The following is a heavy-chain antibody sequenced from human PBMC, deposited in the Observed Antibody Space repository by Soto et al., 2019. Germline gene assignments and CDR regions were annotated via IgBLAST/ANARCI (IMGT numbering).Heavy chain of an antibody. J-gene: IGHJ3*02. CDR3: ARDPTADIVVVPAAMLFAAFDI. CDR2: ISAYNGNT. CDR1: GYTFTSYG. V-gene: IGHV1-18*01. Sequence: GASVKVSCKASGYTFTSYGISWVRQAPGQGLEWMGWISAYNGNTNYAQKLQGRVTMTTDTSTSTAYMELRSLRPDDTAVYYCARDPTADIVVVPAAMLFAAFDIWGQGTMVTVSS. D-gene: IGHD2-2*01.